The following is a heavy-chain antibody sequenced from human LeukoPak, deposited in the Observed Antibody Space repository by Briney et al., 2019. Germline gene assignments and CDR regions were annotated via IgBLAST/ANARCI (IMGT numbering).Heavy chain of an antibody. Sequence: GGSLRLSCAASGFTFSSYGMSWVRQAPGKGLEWVSAISGSGGSTYYADSVKGRFTISRDNSKNTLYLQMNSLRAEDTAVYYCASLMVRGVITFDYWGQGTLVTVSS. D-gene: IGHD3-10*01. CDR1: GFTFSSYG. J-gene: IGHJ4*02. V-gene: IGHV3-23*01. CDR3: ASLMVRGVITFDY. CDR2: ISGSGGST.